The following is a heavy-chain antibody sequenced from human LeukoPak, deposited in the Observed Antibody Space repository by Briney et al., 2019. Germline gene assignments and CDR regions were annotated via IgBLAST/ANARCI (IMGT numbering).Heavy chain of an antibody. CDR1: GFTFSSYG. CDR3: AKAYCGGDCYSLVGAFDI. CDR2: IWYDGSNK. D-gene: IGHD2-21*02. Sequence: GGSLRLSCVASGFTFSSYGMHWVRQAPGKGLEGVAVIWYDGSNKYYADSMKGRFTISRDNSKNTLYLQMNSLRAEDTAVYYCAKAYCGGDCYSLVGAFDIWGQGTMVTVSS. J-gene: IGHJ3*02. V-gene: IGHV3-33*06.